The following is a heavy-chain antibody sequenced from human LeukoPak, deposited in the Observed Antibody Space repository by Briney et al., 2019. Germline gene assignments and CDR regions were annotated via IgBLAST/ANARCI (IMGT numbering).Heavy chain of an antibody. Sequence: GGSLRLSCVASGSTFSSHRMHWVRQAPGKGLVWVSRINSDGSTTIYADSVKGRFTMSRDNAKSTLYLQMNSLRAEDMAMYYCVRDIYIRRDSWYDIRSFDSWGQGTLVTVSS. CDR2: INSDGSTT. J-gene: IGHJ4*02. CDR1: GSTFSSHR. V-gene: IGHV3-74*01. D-gene: IGHD3-9*01. CDR3: VRDIYIRRDSWYDIRSFDS.